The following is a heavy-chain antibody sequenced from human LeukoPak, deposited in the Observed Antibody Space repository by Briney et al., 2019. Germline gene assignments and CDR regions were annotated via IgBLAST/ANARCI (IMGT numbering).Heavy chain of an antibody. CDR3: ARDLVGANWFDP. CDR1: GGSVSSGSYY. V-gene: IGHV4-61*01. CDR2: IYYSGST. J-gene: IGHJ5*02. D-gene: IGHD1-26*01. Sequence: SETLSLTCTVSGGSVSSGSYYWSWIRQPPEKGLEWIGYIYYSGSTNYNPSLKSRVTISVDTSKNQFSLKLSSVTAADTAVYYCARDLVGANWFDPWGQGTLVTVSS.